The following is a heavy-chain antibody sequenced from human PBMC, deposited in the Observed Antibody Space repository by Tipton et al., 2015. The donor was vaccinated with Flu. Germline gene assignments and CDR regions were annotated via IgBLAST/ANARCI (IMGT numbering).Heavy chain of an antibody. J-gene: IGHJ6*02. V-gene: IGHV1-8*01. CDR2: MNPNSGNT. Sequence: QVQLVQSGAEVKKPGASVKVSCKASGYTFTSYDINWGRQATGQGLEWMGWMNPNSGNTGYAQKFQGRVTMTRNPSISTAYMELSSLRSEDTAVYYCARPRGYNWNWIGNGMDVWGQGTTVTVSS. CDR1: GYTFTSYD. D-gene: IGHD1-7*01. CDR3: ARPRGYNWNWIGNGMDV.